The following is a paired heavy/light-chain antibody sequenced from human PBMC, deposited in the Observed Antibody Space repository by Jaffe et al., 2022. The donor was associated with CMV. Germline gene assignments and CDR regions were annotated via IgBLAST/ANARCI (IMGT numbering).Light chain of an antibody. Sequence: DVVMTQSPLSLPVTLGQPASISCKSSQSLVHSAGGTYLNWFQQRPGQSPRRLIYKVSNRDSGVPDRFSGSGSGTDFTLKISRVEAEDVGVYYCMQGIHWPPITFGQGTRLE. CDR1: QSLVHSAGGTY. CDR2: KVS. V-gene: IGKV2-30*02. CDR3: MQGIHWPPIT. J-gene: IGKJ5*01.
Heavy chain of an antibody. Sequence: VQLLESGGGLVQPGESLRLSCTASGFTLSTYAMTWVRQAPGKGLEWVSSILRNGGRTYYADAVKGRFTISTDNTKNTLYLQMDSPRADDTAVYYCAKDAVPGDGVYDFDCWGQGTRVTVSS. CDR1: GFTLSTYA. D-gene: IGHD5-12*01. CDR2: ILRNGGRT. J-gene: IGHJ5*01. V-gene: IGHV3-23*01. CDR3: AKDAVPGDGVYDFDC.